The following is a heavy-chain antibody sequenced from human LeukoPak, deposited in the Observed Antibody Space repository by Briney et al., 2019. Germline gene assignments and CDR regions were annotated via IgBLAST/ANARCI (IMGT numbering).Heavy chain of an antibody. D-gene: IGHD4-17*01. J-gene: IGHJ4*02. V-gene: IGHV3-53*01. Sequence: GGSLRLPCAASGFTVSSNYMNWVRQAPGKGLEWVSVIYSGGSTYYADSVKGRFTISRDNSKNTLYLQMNSLRAEDTAVYYCAREAVTRNYSDYWGQGTLVTVSS. CDR1: GFTVSSNY. CDR2: IYSGGST. CDR3: AREAVTRNYSDY.